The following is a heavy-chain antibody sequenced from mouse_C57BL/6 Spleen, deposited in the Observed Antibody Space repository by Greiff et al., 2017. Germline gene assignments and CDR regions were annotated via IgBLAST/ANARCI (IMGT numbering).Heavy chain of an antibody. D-gene: IGHD2-4*01. J-gene: IGHJ2*01. CDR2: IRNKANGYTT. CDR1: GFTFTDFY. V-gene: IGHV7-3*01. CDR3: ARSIYDYDGYFDY. Sequence: EVQLQQSGGGLVQPGGSLSLSCAASGFTFTDFYMSWVRQPPGKALEWLGFIRNKANGYTTAYSASVKGRFTISRDNSQSILYLQMNALRAEDSATYYCARSIYDYDGYFDYWGQGTTLTVSS.